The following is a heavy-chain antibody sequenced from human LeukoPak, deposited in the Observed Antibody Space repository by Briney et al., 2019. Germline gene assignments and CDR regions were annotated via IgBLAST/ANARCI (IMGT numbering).Heavy chain of an antibody. J-gene: IGHJ4*02. V-gene: IGHV1-3*03. CDR1: GYTFTDYA. CDR3: ARGGKQWRGGNYFDS. D-gene: IGHD6-19*01. CDR2: ITTGRGEA. Sequence: ASVKVSCKASGYTFTDYALHWVRQAPGQSLEWMGWITTGRGEARYSQEFQRRITFTRDTSASTVYMDLSDLRSEDTAVYYCARGGKQWRGGNYFDSWGQGTLVAVSS.